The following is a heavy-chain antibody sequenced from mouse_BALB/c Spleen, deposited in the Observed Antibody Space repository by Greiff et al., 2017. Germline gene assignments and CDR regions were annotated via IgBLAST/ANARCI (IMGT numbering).Heavy chain of an antibody. CDR1: GFNIKDYY. D-gene: IGHD2-4*01. CDR3: ATPITTAGFAY. Sequence: VQLQQSGAELVRPGALVKLSCKASGFNIKDYYMHWVKQRPEQGLEWIGWIDPENGNTIYDPKFQGKASITADTSSNTAYLQLSSLTSEDTAVYYCATPITTAGFAYWGQGTLVTVSA. V-gene: IGHV14-1*02. CDR2: IDPENGNT. J-gene: IGHJ3*01.